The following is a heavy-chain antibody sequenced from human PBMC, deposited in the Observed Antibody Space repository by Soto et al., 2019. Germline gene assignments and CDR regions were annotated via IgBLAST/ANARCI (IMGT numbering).Heavy chain of an antibody. Sequence: ASVKVSCKSSGYTFTSFGVSWVRQAPGQGLEWMGWISAYNGNTKYAQNLQGRVTITTDTSTSTAYMELRSLRSDDTAVYYCARDWEYSRGTSGYFDSWRQGALVTVSS. CDR1: GYTFTSFG. J-gene: IGHJ4*02. CDR2: ISAYNGNT. CDR3: ARDWEYSRGTSGYFDS. D-gene: IGHD6-13*01. V-gene: IGHV1-18*01.